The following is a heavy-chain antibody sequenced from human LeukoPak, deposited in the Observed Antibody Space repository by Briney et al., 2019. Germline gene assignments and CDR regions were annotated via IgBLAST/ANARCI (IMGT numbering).Heavy chain of an antibody. CDR2: INPNSGGT. D-gene: IGHD3-16*02. V-gene: IGHV1-2*02. CDR1: GYTFTGYY. Sequence: ASVKVSCKASGYTFTGYYMHWVRQAAGQGLEWMGWINPNSGGTNYAQKFQGRVTMTRDTSISTAYMELSRLRSDDTAVYYCARDAPSYDYVWGSYPYWGQGTLVTVSS. J-gene: IGHJ4*02. CDR3: ARDAPSYDYVWGSYPY.